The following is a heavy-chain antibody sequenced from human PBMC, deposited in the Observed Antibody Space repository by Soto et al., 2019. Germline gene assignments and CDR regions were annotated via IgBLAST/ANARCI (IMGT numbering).Heavy chain of an antibody. CDR1: GGSIRSSSYYY. D-gene: IGHD7-27*01. J-gene: IGHJ4*02. Sequence: QLQLQESGPGLVKASETLSLTCTVSGGSIRSSSYYYWAWIRQPPGKGLKWIGSINYSGSPYYNPSLKSQGSISVDTSKKQFSQKLSYVAAADTAVYYCARRDELGFDYWGQGTPVTVSP. CDR3: ARRDELGFDY. V-gene: IGHV4-39*01. CDR2: INYSGSP.